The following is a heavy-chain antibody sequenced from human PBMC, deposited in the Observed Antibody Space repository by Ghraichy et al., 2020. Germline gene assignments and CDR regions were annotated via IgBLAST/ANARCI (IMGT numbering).Heavy chain of an antibody. CDR3: ARVRSGGWSDY. V-gene: IGHV3-13*01. Sequence: LSLTCAASGFSISNYDMHWVRQSTGEGLEWVSTIATAGDTYYSDSVKGRFTISRDNAKNSFYLQMNGLRSGDTAVYYCARVRSGGWSDYWGQGTLVTVSS. CDR1: GFSISNYD. D-gene: IGHD6-19*01. J-gene: IGHJ4*02. CDR2: IATAGDT.